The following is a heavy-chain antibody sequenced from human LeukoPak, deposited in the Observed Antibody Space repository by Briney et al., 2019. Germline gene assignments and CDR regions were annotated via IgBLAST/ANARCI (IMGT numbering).Heavy chain of an antibody. Sequence: PSETLSLTCTVSGGSISSSSYYWGWIRQPPGKGLEWIGSIYYSGSTYYNPSLKSRVTISVDTSKNQFSLKLSSVTAADTAVYYCARGGDKRYNWFDPWGQGTLVTVSS. J-gene: IGHJ5*02. CDR3: ARGGDKRYNWFDP. D-gene: IGHD3-16*01. CDR2: IYYSGST. CDR1: GGSISSSSYY. V-gene: IGHV4-39*07.